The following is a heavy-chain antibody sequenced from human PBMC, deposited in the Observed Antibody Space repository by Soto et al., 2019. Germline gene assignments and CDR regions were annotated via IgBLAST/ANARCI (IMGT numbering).Heavy chain of an antibody. V-gene: IGHV3-30*18. CDR1: GFTFNVYG. CDR3: AKDQASGQGSFDS. J-gene: IGHJ4*02. CDR2: ISYDGSNQ. Sequence: GSLRLSCAASGFTFNVYGMHWVRQAPDKGLEWVALISYDGSNQYYADSVKGRFTISRDNSKNTLFLQMNSLRADDTAVYYCAKDQASGQGSFDSWGQGTLVTVS.